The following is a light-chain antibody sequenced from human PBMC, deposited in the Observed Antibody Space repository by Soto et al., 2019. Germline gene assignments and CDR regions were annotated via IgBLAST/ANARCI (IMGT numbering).Light chain of an antibody. V-gene: IGLV2-14*01. CDR3: SSYTSSSTLYV. Sequence: QSVLTQPASVSGSPGQSITISCAGTSSDIGGYNYVSWYQQHPGKAPKVMISEVSNRPSGVSNRFSGSKSGNTASLTLSGLQAEDEAGYYCSSYTSSSTLYVFGSGTKLTVL. J-gene: IGLJ1*01. CDR2: EVS. CDR1: SSDIGGYNY.